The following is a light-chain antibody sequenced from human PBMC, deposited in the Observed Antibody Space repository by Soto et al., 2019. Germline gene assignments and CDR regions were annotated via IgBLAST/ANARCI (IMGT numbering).Light chain of an antibody. CDR2: WAS. CDR1: QSVFSAHNSKNY. V-gene: IGKV4-1*01. J-gene: IGKJ2*01. Sequence: DIVVTQSPDSRAVSLNERDTINCKSSQSVFSAHNSKNYLAWYQQRAGQPPKLLITWASTRESGVPDRFSGGGSGTDFTLTINSLQAEDVALYYCQQYYSPPYTFGQGTKLAI. CDR3: QQYYSPPYT.